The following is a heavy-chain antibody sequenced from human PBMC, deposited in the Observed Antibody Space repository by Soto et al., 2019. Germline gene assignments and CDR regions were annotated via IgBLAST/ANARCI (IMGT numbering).Heavy chain of an antibody. V-gene: IGHV4-31*03. CDR3: ARGVRYYDILTGHDY. Sequence: QVQLQESGPGLVKPSQTLSLTCTVSGGSISSGGYYWSWIRQHPGKGLEWIGYIYYSGSTYYNPSPKSRVTISVDTSKNQFSLKLSSVTAADTAVYYCARGVRYYDILTGHDYWGQGTLVTVSS. CDR2: IYYSGST. J-gene: IGHJ4*02. CDR1: GGSISSGGYY. D-gene: IGHD3-9*01.